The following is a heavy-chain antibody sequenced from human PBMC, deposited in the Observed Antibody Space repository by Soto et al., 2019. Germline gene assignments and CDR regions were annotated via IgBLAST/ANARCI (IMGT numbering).Heavy chain of an antibody. J-gene: IGHJ4*02. D-gene: IGHD6-13*01. V-gene: IGHV3-21*01. CDR3: ARDFAPRQQPDY. CDR1: GFTFSSYS. Sequence: PGGSLRLSCAASGFTFSSYSMNWVRQAPGKGLEWVSSISSSSSYIYYADSVKGRFTISRDNAKNSLYLQMNSLRAEDTAVYYCARDFAPRQQPDYWGQGTLVTVSS. CDR2: ISSSSSYI.